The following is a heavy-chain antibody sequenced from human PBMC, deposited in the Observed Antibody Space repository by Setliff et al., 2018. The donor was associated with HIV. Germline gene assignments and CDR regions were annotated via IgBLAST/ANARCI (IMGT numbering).Heavy chain of an antibody. CDR2: IYTSGST. J-gene: IGHJ4*02. CDR3: ARHSGAPYSSSSGLFDF. CDR1: GGSISSGSYY. D-gene: IGHD6-6*01. V-gene: IGHV4-61*02. Sequence: SETLSLTCTVSGGSISSGSYYWNWIRQPAGQGLEWIGRIYTSGSTNYNPSLTSRVTLSVDTSRNQFSLKLSAVTAADTAVYYCARHSGAPYSSSSGLFDFWGEGTLVTVCS.